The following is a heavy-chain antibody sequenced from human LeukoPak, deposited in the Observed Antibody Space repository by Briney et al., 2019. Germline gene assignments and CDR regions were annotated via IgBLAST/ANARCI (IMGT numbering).Heavy chain of an antibody. CDR1: GFTFSSYA. V-gene: IGHV3-23*01. CDR2: ISGSGGST. CDR3: AKAGAYCGGDCYWDFQH. D-gene: IGHD2-21*01. J-gene: IGHJ1*01. Sequence: GESLRLSCAASGFTFSSYAMSWVRQAPGKGLEWVSAISGSGGSTYYADSVKGRFTISRDNSKNTLYLQMNSLRAEDTAVYYCAKAGAYCGGDCYWDFQHWGQGTLVTVSS.